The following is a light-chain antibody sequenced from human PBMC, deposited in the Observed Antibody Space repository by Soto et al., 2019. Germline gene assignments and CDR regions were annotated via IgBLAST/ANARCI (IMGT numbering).Light chain of an antibody. CDR3: QQYNSHLT. J-gene: IGKJ2*01. Sequence: DIQMTQSPSTLSASVGDRVTITCRASQSISSWLAWYQQKPGKAPKLLIYDASSLESGVPSRFSGSGSGTEFTLTISSLQPDDFATYYCQQYNSHLTFGQGTKLEIK. CDR2: DAS. V-gene: IGKV1-5*01. CDR1: QSISSW.